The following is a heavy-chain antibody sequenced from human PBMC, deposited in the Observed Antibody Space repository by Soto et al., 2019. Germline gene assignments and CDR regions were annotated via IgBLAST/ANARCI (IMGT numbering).Heavy chain of an antibody. CDR2: IYYSGSI. J-gene: IGHJ6*02. CDR1: GGSISSTSYY. Sequence: PSETLSLTCSVSGGSISSTSYYWGWIRQPPGKGLEWIGSIYYSGSIYHNPSLKSRVTMSIDTSKRQFSLKLSSVTAADTAVYYCATMATGNPWGMAVWGQGTTVTVS. V-gene: IGHV4-39*07. D-gene: IGHD5-12*01. CDR3: ATMATGNPWGMAV.